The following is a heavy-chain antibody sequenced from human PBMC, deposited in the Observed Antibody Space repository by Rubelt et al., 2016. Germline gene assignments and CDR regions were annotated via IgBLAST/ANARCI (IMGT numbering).Heavy chain of an antibody. CDR2: IYYSGST. V-gene: IGHV4-31*01. CDR3: ARAYSSGFDY. J-gene: IGHJ4*02. CDR1: GGSISSGGYY. D-gene: IGHD6-19*01. Sequence: QVQLQESGPGLVKPSQTLSLTCTVSGGSISSGGYYWSWIRQHPGKGLEWIGSIYYSGSTNYNPSLKSLVTRSVDTSKNQFSLKLSSVTAADTAVYYCARAYSSGFDYWGQGTLVTVSS.